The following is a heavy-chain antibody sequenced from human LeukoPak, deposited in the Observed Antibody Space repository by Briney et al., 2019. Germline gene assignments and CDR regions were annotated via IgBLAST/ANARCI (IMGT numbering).Heavy chain of an antibody. CDR3: AHPQKLGGFDN. CDR1: GFTVSSSY. D-gene: IGHD7-27*01. CDR2: IYSGGNT. V-gene: IGHV3-53*01. J-gene: IGHJ4*02. Sequence: GGSLRLSCAASGFTVSSSYMSWVRQPPGKGLEWVSIIYSGGNTFYTDSVKGRFTISRDSSKNTLYLQMDSLRAEDTAVYYCAHPQKLGGFDNWGQGALVTVSS.